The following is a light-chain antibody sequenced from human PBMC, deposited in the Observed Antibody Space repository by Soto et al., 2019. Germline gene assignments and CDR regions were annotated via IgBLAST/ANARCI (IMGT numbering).Light chain of an antibody. CDR1: QSVGGN. CDR2: VAS. J-gene: IGKJ1*01. CDR3: QEYNNWPSWT. Sequence: EIVMTQSPATLSVSPGERITLSCRASQSVGGNLAWFQQSPGQAPRLLIYVASSRATDIPARFSGSGSGTEFTLTSSSLQCEDFAVYYCQEYNNWPSWTFSQGTKVEIK. V-gene: IGKV3-15*01.